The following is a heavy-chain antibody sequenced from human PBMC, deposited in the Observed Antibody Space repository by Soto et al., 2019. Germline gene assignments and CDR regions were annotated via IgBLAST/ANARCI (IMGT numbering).Heavy chain of an antibody. J-gene: IGHJ3*02. CDR3: ARHPPPAAGDDAFDI. D-gene: IGHD6-13*01. Sequence: PGESLKIACKGSGYSFTSYWIGWVRQMPGKGLEWMGIIYPGDSDTRYSPSFQGQVTISADKSISTAYLQWSSLKASDTAMYYCARHPPPAAGDDAFDIWGPGTMVTVSS. CDR2: IYPGDSDT. V-gene: IGHV5-51*01. CDR1: GYSFTSYW.